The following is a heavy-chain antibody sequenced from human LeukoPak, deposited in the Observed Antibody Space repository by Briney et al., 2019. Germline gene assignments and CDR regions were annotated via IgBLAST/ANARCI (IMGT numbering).Heavy chain of an antibody. CDR2: ISGSGGST. Sequence: GGSLRLSCAASGFTFSSYAMSWVRPAPGKGLEWVSAISGSGGSTYYADSVKGRFTISRDDSKNTLYLQMNSLRAEDTAVYYCAKALLWFGELDAFDVWGEGTMVTVSS. D-gene: IGHD3-10*01. J-gene: IGHJ3*01. CDR1: GFTFSSYA. CDR3: AKALLWFGELDAFDV. V-gene: IGHV3-23*01.